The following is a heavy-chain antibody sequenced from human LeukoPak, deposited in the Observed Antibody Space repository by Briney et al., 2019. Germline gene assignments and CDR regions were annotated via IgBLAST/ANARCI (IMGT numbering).Heavy chain of an antibody. CDR1: GGPIDRHY. CDR2: VFYPGST. J-gene: IGHJ4*02. CDR3: ASRPAGSTWYGVFDY. V-gene: IGHV4-59*11. D-gene: IGHD6-13*01. Sequence: KPSETLSLTCTVSGGPIDRHYWSWIRQPPGKGLEWIGYVFYPGSTNYNPSLKSRVTVSLDTSRDQFSLRLTSVTAADTAIYYCASRPAGSTWYGVFDYWSQGTLVTVSS.